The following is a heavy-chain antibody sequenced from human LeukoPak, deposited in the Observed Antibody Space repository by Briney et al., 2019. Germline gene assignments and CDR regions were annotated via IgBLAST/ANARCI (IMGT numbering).Heavy chain of an antibody. CDR3: ARAESGGDFDY. CDR1: GYSISSGYY. V-gene: IGHV4-38-2*01. CDR2: IYHSGST. J-gene: IGHJ4*02. Sequence: SETLSLTCAVSGYSISSGYYWGWIRQPSGKGLEWIGSIYHSGSTYYNPPLKSRVTISVDTSKNQFSLKLSSVTAADTAVYYCARAESGGDFDYWGQGTLVTVSS. D-gene: IGHD2-15*01.